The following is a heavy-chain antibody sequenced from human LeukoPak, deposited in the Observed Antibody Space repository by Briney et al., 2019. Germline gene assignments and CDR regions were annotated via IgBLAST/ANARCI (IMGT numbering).Heavy chain of an antibody. CDR2: IYYSGST. J-gene: IGHJ4*02. Sequence: SETLSLTCTVSGGSISSYYWSWIRQPPGKGLEWIGYIYYSGSTNYNPSLKGRVTISVDTSKNQFSLKLSSVTAADTAVYYCARAQRMVRGAPGAFDYWGQGTLVTVSS. CDR1: GGSISSYY. D-gene: IGHD3-10*01. V-gene: IGHV4-59*01. CDR3: ARAQRMVRGAPGAFDY.